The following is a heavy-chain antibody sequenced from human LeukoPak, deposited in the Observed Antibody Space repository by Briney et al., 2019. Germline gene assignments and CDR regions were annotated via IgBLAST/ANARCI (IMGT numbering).Heavy chain of an antibody. CDR1: GLSFSGQW. CDR3: AFNNNFKY. V-gene: IGHV3-7*01. J-gene: IGHJ4*02. CDR2: IKYDGSEK. D-gene: IGHD1/OR15-1a*01. Sequence: PGGSLRLSCTASGLSFSGQWMNWVRQSPGQGLEWVANIKYDGSEKYYVDSVKSRFTISREDAKNSLSLQMDSVRPEDTAVYYCAFNNNFKYWGQGTLVIVSS.